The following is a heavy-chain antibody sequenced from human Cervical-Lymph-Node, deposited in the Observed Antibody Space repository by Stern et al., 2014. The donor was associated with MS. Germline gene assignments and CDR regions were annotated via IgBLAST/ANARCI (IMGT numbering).Heavy chain of an antibody. CDR2: IWYDGSNP. V-gene: IGHV3-33*01. D-gene: IGHD6-13*01. CDR3: ASAYSSSHYYFDY. Sequence: MQLVESGGGVVQPGRSLRLSCAASGFSFRRYAMHWVRQAPGKGLEWVALIWYDGSNPYYADSVTGRFTISRDNLKNTLYLQMNSLRAEDTAVYYCASAYSSSHYYFDYWGQGTLVTVSS. J-gene: IGHJ4*02. CDR1: GFSFRRYA.